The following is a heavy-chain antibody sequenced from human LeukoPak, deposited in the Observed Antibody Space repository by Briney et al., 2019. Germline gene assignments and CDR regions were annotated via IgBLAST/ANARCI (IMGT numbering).Heavy chain of an antibody. CDR1: GFTFSSSA. CDR2: ITGSGGTT. CDR3: AKDNYYDSSGYLRSH. D-gene: IGHD3-22*01. J-gene: IGHJ4*02. Sequence: GSLRLSCAASGFTFSSSAMSWVRQAPGKGLEWVSVITGSGGTTYYADSVKGRFTISRDNSKNTLCLQMNSLRAEDTAVYYCAKDNYYDSSGYLRSHWGQGTLVTVSS. V-gene: IGHV3-23*01.